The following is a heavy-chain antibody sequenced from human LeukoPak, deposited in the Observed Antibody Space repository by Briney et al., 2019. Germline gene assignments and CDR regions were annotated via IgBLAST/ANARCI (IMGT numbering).Heavy chain of an antibody. CDR3: ARQGCTTTSCHTIDY. D-gene: IGHD2-2*02. CDR1: GYTYTKSW. V-gene: IGHV5-51*01. CDR2: IYPVDSET. Sequence: GESLKISCKGSGYTYTKSWVAWVRQMPGKGLELMGIIYPVDSETRYSPSFQGQVTISVDKSISTAYLQWSSLKASDTAMYYCARQGCTTTSCHTIDYWGQGTLVTVSS. J-gene: IGHJ4*02.